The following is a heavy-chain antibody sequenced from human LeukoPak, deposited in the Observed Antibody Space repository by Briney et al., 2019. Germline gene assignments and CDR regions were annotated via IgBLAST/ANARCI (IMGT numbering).Heavy chain of an antibody. CDR2: ISSSSSTI. CDR3: ARDRGKWELLREGDAFDI. Sequence: GGSLRLSCAASGFTFSSYAMSWVRQAPGKGLEWVSYISSSSSTIYYADSVKGRFTISRDNAKNSLYLQMNSLRAEDTAVYYCARDRGKWELLREGDAFDIWGQGTMVTVSS. D-gene: IGHD1-26*01. J-gene: IGHJ3*02. V-gene: IGHV3-48*01. CDR1: GFTFSSYA.